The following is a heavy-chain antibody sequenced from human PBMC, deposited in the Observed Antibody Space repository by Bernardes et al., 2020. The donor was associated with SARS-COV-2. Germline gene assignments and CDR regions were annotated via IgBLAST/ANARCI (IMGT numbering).Heavy chain of an antibody. Sequence: GGSLRLSCAASGFTFSSYWMSWVRQAPGKGLEWVANIKQDGSEKYYVDSVKGRFTISRDNAKNSLYLQMNSLRAEDTAVYYCARDGAMVRGVISYYGMDVWGQGTTVTVSS. CDR2: IKQDGSEK. CDR3: ARDGAMVRGVISYYGMDV. V-gene: IGHV3-7*01. J-gene: IGHJ6*02. D-gene: IGHD3-10*01. CDR1: GFTFSSYW.